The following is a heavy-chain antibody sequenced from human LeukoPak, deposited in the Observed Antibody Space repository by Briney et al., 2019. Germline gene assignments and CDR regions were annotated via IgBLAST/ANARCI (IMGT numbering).Heavy chain of an antibody. D-gene: IGHD3-3*01. J-gene: IGHJ4*02. CDR1: GFTFSSYA. Sequence: GGSLRLSCAASGFTFSSYAMSWVRQAPGKGLEWVSYISSSSNSTYYADSVKGRFTISRDNAKKSLYLQMNSLRAEDTAVYYCARGFRSESDYWGQGTLVTVSS. CDR3: ARGFRSESDY. CDR2: ISSSSNST. V-gene: IGHV3-48*01.